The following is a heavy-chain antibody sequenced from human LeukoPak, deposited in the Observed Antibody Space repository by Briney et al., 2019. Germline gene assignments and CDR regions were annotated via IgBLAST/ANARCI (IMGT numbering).Heavy chain of an antibody. Sequence: SETLSLTCTVSGGSISSGSYYWSWIRQPAGTGLEWIGRIYASGSTNYNPSLKSRVTISVDTSKNQFSLKLSSVTAADTAVYYCARGLPDDFASGGVIAQNDAFDIWGQGTMVTVSS. CDR1: GGSISSGSYY. V-gene: IGHV4-61*02. CDR2: IYASGST. CDR3: ARGLPDDFASGGVIAQNDAFDI. J-gene: IGHJ3*02. D-gene: IGHD3-16*02.